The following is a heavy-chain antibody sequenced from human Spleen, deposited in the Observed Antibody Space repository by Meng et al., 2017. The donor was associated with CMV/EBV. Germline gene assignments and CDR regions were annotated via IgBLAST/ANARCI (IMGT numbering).Heavy chain of an antibody. V-gene: IGHV4-31*03. CDR3: ARVGGYCSSTGCNRYYYHGMDV. J-gene: IGHJ6*02. CDR2: IYYSGST. CDR1: GGSISSGGYY. D-gene: IGHD2-2*01. Sequence: SETLSLTCTVSGGSISSGGYYWSWIRQHPGKGLEWIGYIYYSGSTYCNPSLKSRVTISVDTSKNQFSLKLRSVTAADTAVYYCARVGGYCSSTGCNRYYYHGMDVWGQGTTVTVSS.